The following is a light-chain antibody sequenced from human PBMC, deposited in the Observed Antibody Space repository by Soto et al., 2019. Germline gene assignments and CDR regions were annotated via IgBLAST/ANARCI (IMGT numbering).Light chain of an antibody. CDR3: AAWDDSLNGQV. V-gene: IGLV1-47*01. J-gene: IGLJ3*02. CDR1: SSDVGGYDY. CDR2: TNN. Sequence: QSALTQPPSASGSPGQPVTISCTGTSSDVGGYDYVSWYQQYPGKAPKLLIQTNNERPSGVPDRFSGSKSGTSVSLAISGLRSEDEATYYCAAWDDSLNGQVFGGGTKLTVL.